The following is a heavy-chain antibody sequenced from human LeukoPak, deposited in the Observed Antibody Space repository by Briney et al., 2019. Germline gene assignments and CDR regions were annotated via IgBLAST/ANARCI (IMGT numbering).Heavy chain of an antibody. J-gene: IGHJ4*02. CDR2: IWYDGSNK. V-gene: IGHV3-33*06. CDR3: AKDGPPYSSGWPYFDY. Sequence: GGFLRLSCAASGFTFSSYGMHWVRQAPGKGLEWVAVIWYDGSNKYYADSVKGRFTISRDNSKNTLYLQMNSLRAEDTAVYYCAKDGPPYSSGWPYFDYWGQGTLVTVSS. CDR1: GFTFSSYG. D-gene: IGHD6-19*01.